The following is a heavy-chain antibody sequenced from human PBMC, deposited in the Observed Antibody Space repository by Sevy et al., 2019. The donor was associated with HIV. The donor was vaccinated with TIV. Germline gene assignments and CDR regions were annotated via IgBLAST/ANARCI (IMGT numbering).Heavy chain of an antibody. D-gene: IGHD3-10*01. J-gene: IGHJ4*02. CDR1: GGSFSGYY. V-gene: IGHV4-34*01. CDR2: INHSGST. CDR3: ARVAKNYYGSGSFDY. Sequence: SETLSLTCAVYGGSFSGYYWSWIRQPPGKGLEWIGEINHSGSTNYNPSLKSRVTISVDTSKNQFSLKLSSVTAADTAVYYCARVAKNYYGSGSFDYWGQRTLVTVSS.